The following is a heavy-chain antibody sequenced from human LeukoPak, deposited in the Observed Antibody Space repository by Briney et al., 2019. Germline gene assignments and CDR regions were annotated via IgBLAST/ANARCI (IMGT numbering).Heavy chain of an antibody. V-gene: IGHV3-30-3*01. CDR2: ISYDGSNK. CDR3: AREGIVGATDDYYYGMDV. J-gene: IGHJ6*02. Sequence: GGSLRLSCAASGFTFSSYAMHWVRQAPGKGLEWVAVISYDGSNKYYADSVKGRFTISRDNSKNTLYLQMNSLRAEDTAVYYCAREGIVGATDDYYYGMDVWGQGTTVTVSS. CDR1: GFTFSSYA. D-gene: IGHD1-26*01.